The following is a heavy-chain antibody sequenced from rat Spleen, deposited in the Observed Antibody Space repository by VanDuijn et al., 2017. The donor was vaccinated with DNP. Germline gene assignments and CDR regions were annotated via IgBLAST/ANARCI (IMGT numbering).Heavy chain of an antibody. V-gene: IGHV2S8*01. Sequence: QVQLKESGPGLVQPSQTLSLTCTVSGFSLTSYVVSWIRQSPGKGLEWIAAISSVGSTYYNLALKSRLSISRDTSKSQVFLKMSSLQTEDTAIYFCTRKMDWGQGVMVTVSA. CDR1: GFSLTSYV. CDR2: ISSVGST. CDR3: TRKMD. J-gene: IGHJ2*01. D-gene: IGHD1-12*02.